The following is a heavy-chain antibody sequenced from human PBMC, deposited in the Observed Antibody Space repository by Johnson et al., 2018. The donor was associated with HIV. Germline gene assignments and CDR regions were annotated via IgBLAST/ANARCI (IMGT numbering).Heavy chain of an antibody. CDR3: ARDPFTPAGSDAFDI. CDR2: MLYDGSNK. CDR1: GFAFSTYG. Sequence: VQLVESGGGVVQPGRSLRLSCAASGFAFSTYGMHWVRQAPGKGLEWVAVMLYDGSNKFYADSVKGRFTISRDNAKNSLYLQMNSLRAEDTAVYYCARDPFTPAGSDAFDIWGQGTMVTVSS. V-gene: IGHV3-33*05. D-gene: IGHD2-15*01. J-gene: IGHJ3*02.